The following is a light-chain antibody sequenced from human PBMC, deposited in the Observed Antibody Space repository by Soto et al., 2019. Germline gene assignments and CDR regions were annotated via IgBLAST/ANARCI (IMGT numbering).Light chain of an antibody. J-gene: IGKJ1*01. Sequence: DIVMTQSPDSLAVSLGERATLNCKSSQSVLYSSNNKNYLAWYQQKPGQPPKLLIYWASTRESGVPDRFSGSGSGTDFTHTISSLQAEDVAVYYCQQYYSTPRTFGQGTKVEIK. CDR1: QSVLYSSNNKNY. V-gene: IGKV4-1*01. CDR2: WAS. CDR3: QQYYSTPRT.